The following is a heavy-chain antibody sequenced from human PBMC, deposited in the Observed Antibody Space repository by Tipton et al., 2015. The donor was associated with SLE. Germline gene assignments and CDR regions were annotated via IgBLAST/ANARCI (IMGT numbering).Heavy chain of an antibody. CDR2: IYRTGTT. Sequence: LRLSCIVSDDSVSSAYYWAWIRQPPGKGLQWIACIYRTGTTYVNPSLKSRVSMPMDTSNNRFSLTMTSLTVADTAVYYCARSWSGRREFDYWGPGTLVTVSS. CDR1: DDSVSSAYY. CDR3: ARSWSGRREFDY. J-gene: IGHJ4*02. V-gene: IGHV4-38-2*02. D-gene: IGHD1-26*01.